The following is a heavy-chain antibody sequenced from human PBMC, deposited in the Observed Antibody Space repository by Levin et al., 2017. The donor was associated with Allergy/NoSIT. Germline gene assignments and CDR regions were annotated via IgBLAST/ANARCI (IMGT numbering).Heavy chain of an antibody. V-gene: IGHV4-39*01. CDR1: GGSISSSSYY. J-gene: IGHJ6*02. D-gene: IGHD3-22*01. Sequence: PSETLSLTCTVSGGSISSSSYYWGWIRQPPGKGLEWIGSIYYSGSTYYNPSLKSRVTISVDTSKNQFSLKLSSVTAADTAVYYCARSYYYDSSGYYYYYDGMDVWGQGTTVTVSS. CDR3: ARSYYYDSSGYYYYYDGMDV. CDR2: IYYSGST.